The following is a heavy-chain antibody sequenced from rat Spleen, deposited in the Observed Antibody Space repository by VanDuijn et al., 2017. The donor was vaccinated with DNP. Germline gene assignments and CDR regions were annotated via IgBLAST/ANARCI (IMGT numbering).Heavy chain of an antibody. CDR3: IIRGSY. V-gene: IGHV5-31*01. J-gene: IGHJ2*01. CDR2: ITNTGDST. Sequence: EVQLVESGGGPVQPGRSLKLSCVASGFTFNNYWMTWVRQSPKKGLEWVATITNTGDSTYYSDSVKGRLTISRDSAKSTLYLQMDSLRSEDTATYYCIIRGSYWGQGVMVTVSS. CDR1: GFTFNNYW. D-gene: IGHD4-3*01.